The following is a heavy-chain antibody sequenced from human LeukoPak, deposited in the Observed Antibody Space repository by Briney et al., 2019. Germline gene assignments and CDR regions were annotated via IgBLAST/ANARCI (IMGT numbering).Heavy chain of an antibody. D-gene: IGHD5-24*01. CDR2: IDFDGTST. CDR1: GFTFDDYG. J-gene: IGHJ4*02. V-gene: IGHV3-20*04. Sequence: GGSLRLSCAASGFTFDDYGMRWVRHAQGEGLEWVSRIDFDGTSTLYTDSVKGRFTISRDNAKNMLYLQMNSLRAEDTAVYYCVRDGMVTIPFDYWGQGTLVTVSS. CDR3: VRDGMVTIPFDY.